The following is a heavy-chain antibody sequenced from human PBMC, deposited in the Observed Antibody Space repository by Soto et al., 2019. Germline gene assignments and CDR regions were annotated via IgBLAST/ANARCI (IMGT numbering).Heavy chain of an antibody. CDR2: INSDGSST. CDR3: ARAKMVYDSYFDY. Sequence: GGSLRLSCAGSGFTFSSYWMHWFRQSPGKGLVWVSRINSDGSSTSYADSVKGRFTISRDNAKNTLYLQMDSLRAEDTAVYYCARAKMVYDSYFDYWGQATLVTVSS. V-gene: IGHV3-74*01. CDR1: GFTFSSYW. D-gene: IGHD2-8*01. J-gene: IGHJ4*02.